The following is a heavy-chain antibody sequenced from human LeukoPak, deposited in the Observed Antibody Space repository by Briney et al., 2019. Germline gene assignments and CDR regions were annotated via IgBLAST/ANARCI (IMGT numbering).Heavy chain of an antibody. CDR3: AREGRVSGAKSDY. CDR1: GYTFTSYG. Sequence: GASVKVSCKASGYTFTSYGISWVRQAPGQGLEWMGWISAYNGNTNYAQKLQGRVTMTTDTSTSTAYIELRSLRSDDTAVYYCAREGRVSGAKSDYWGQGTLVTVSS. D-gene: IGHD2-15*01. J-gene: IGHJ4*02. CDR2: ISAYNGNT. V-gene: IGHV1-18*01.